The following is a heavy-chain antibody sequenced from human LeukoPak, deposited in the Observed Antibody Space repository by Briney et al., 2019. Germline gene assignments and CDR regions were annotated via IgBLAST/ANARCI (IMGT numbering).Heavy chain of an antibody. D-gene: IGHD6-13*01. CDR1: GFTFDDYG. V-gene: IGHV3-20*01. J-gene: IGHJ3*02. CDR2: INWNGGST. CDR3: ARAAYSSSWVDAFDI. Sequence: GGSLRLSCSASGFTFDDYGMSWVRQAPGKGLEWVSGINWNGGSTGYADSVKGRFTISRDNAKNSLYLQMNSLRAEDTALYHCARAAYSSSWVDAFDIWGQGTMVTVSS.